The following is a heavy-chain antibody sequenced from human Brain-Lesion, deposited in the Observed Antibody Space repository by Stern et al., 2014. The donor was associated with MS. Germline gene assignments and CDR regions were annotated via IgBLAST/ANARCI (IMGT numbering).Heavy chain of an antibody. Sequence: VQLVESGPGLVKPSETLSLTCTVSDGSISSNIYYWGWVRQPPGKGLEWIGSIYYSGDTYYNPSLKSRVTISLDTSKNQFSLQLRFVTAADTAVYFCAREVVAGRGHDWGQGILVTVSS. D-gene: IGHD6-19*01. CDR1: DGSISSNIYY. J-gene: IGHJ4*02. V-gene: IGHV4-39*01. CDR2: IYYSGDT. CDR3: AREVVAGRGHD.